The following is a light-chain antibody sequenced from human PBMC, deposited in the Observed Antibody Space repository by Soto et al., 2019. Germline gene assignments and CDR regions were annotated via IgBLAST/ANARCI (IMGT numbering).Light chain of an antibody. CDR2: GAS. V-gene: IGKV3-20*01. CDR1: QSVSSSY. CDR3: QPYGTSPRT. Sequence: EIVLTQSPGTLSLSPGERGTLSCMASQSVSSSYLAWYQQKPGQAPRLLIYGASSRATGIPDRFSGSGSGTDFTITISRLEPEDFAFYYCQPYGTSPRTVGQGTQVDI. J-gene: IGKJ1*01.